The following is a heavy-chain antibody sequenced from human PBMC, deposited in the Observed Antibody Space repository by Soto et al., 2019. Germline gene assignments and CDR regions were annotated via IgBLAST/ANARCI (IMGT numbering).Heavy chain of an antibody. D-gene: IGHD3-10*01. Sequence: SETLSRTCTVSPDCLTSSGYYWSWIRQSAGKGLEWIGRIYNGGNTQYNPSLTSRVTMSADTSKNQFSLRLNSVTAADTAVYYCARDGSDSYGLDVWGQGTTVTVSS. CDR2: IYNGGNT. CDR3: ARDGSDSYGLDV. V-gene: IGHV4-61*02. CDR1: PDCLTSSGYY. J-gene: IGHJ6*02.